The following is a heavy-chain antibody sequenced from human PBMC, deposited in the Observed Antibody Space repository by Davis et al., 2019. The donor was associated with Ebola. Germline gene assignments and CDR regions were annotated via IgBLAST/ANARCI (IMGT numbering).Heavy chain of an antibody. V-gene: IGHV1-3*01. CDR2: INAGNGNT. CDR1: GYTFTSYG. J-gene: IGHJ4*02. CDR3: ARGYSGYDWGLLDY. Sequence: ASVKVSCKASGYTFTSYGISWVRQAPGQRLEWMGWINAGNGNTKYSQKFQGRVTITRDTSASTAYMELSSLRSEDTAVYYCARGYSGYDWGLLDYWGQGTLVTVSS. D-gene: IGHD5-12*01.